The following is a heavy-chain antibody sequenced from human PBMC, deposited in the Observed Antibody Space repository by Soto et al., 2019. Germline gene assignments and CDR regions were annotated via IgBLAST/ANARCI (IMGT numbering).Heavy chain of an antibody. Sequence: EASVKVSCKASGGTFSSYAISWVRQAPGQGLEWMGGIIPIFGTANYAQKFQGRVTITADKSTSTAYMELSSLRSGDTAVYYCARAQYNWNARDYYYGMDVWGQGTTVTVSS. CDR1: GGTFSSYA. CDR3: ARAQYNWNARDYYYGMDV. V-gene: IGHV1-69*06. J-gene: IGHJ6*02. D-gene: IGHD1-20*01. CDR2: IIPIFGTA.